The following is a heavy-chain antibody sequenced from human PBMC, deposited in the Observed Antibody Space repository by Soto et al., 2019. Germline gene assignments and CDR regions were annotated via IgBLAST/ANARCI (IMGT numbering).Heavy chain of an antibody. D-gene: IGHD2-21*01. V-gene: IGHV3-30*03. CDR1: GFAFGSHG. Sequence: QVQLVESGGGVVQPGRSLKLSCIGSGFAFGSHGMHWVRQVSGKGLEWVAVISHDGQNQYYRDSVKGRFTISRDNSKNSLYLEVNSLRVEDTAVYHCARERADIVVAPVATSGMDVWVQGTSVTVSS. CDR3: ARERADIVVAPVATSGMDV. J-gene: IGHJ6*02. CDR2: ISHDGQNQ.